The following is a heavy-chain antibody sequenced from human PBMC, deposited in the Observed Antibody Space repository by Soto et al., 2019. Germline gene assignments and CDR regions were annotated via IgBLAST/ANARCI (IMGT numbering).Heavy chain of an antibody. CDR2: ISSGSSYI. CDR1: GFTFSKYS. D-gene: IGHD2-2*01. CDR3: ARQPCSSLSCYPNYFDP. Sequence: EVQLVESGGGLVKPGGSLRLSCVASGFTFSKYSMNWVRQAPDKGLEWVSAISSGSSYIYYADSVKGRFTISRDNGENSLYLQMNSLRTEDTAIYYCARQPCSSLSCYPNYFDPWGQGTLVTVSS. J-gene: IGHJ5*02. V-gene: IGHV3-21*01.